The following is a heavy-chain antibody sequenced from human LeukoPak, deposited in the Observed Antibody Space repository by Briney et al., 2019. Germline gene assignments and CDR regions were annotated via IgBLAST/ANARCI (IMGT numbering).Heavy chain of an antibody. J-gene: IGHJ4*02. Sequence: PGGSLRLSCAASGFTFSNAWMSWVRQAPGKGVEWVGRIKSKTDGGTRDYAAPVKGRFTISRDDSKNTLYLQMNSLKTEDTAVYYCTTHPDGWLRLYYYFDYWGQGTLVTVSS. CDR3: TTHPDGWLRLYYYFDY. D-gene: IGHD5-12*01. CDR1: GFTFSNAW. CDR2: IKSKTDGGTR. V-gene: IGHV3-15*01.